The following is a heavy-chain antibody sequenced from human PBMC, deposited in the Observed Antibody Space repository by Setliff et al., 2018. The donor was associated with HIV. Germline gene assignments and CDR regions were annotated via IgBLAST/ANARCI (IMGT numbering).Heavy chain of an antibody. J-gene: IGHJ3*02. V-gene: IGHV4-34*01. CDR1: GGSFSGYY. D-gene: IGHD1-26*01. Sequence: PSETLSLTCAVYGGSFSGYYWSWIRQPPGKGLEWIGDINPSGITHYNPSLKSRVTMSADTSKNQFSLKLSSTTAADTAVYYCARHSGRLLDRYAFDIWGQGTMVTVSS. CDR2: INPSGIT. CDR3: ARHSGRLLDRYAFDI.